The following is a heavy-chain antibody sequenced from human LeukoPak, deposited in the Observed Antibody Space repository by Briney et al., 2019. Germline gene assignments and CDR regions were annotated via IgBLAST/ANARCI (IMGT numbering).Heavy chain of an antibody. J-gene: IGHJ4*02. V-gene: IGHV5-51*01. D-gene: IGHD3-10*01. CDR1: GYSFTSYW. Sequence: GESLKISCKGSGYSFTSYWIGWVRQMPGKGLEWMGIIYPGDSDTRYSPSFQGQVTISADRSINTAYLQWSSLKASDTAIYYCAGAPSDFADYFEYWGQGTLVTVSS. CDR2: IYPGDSDT. CDR3: AGAPSDFADYFEY.